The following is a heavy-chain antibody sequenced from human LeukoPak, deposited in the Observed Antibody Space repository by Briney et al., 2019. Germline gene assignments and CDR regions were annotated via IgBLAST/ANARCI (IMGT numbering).Heavy chain of an antibody. CDR1: GFTISSYG. V-gene: IGHV3-33*08. CDR3: ALTAAVFDYSYYYGMDV. J-gene: IGHJ6*02. CDR2: IWYDGSNK. Sequence: GRSLRLSCAASGFTISSYGMHWVRQAPGKGLEWVAVIWYDGSNKYYADSVKGRFTISRDNSKTSLYLQMNSLRAEDTAVYYCALTAAVFDYSYYYGMDVWGQGTAVTVSS. D-gene: IGHD6-13*01.